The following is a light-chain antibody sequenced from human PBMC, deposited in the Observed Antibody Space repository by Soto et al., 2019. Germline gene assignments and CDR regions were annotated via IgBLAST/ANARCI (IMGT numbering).Light chain of an antibody. V-gene: IGKV1-5*01. Sequence: DIQMTQSPSTLSASVGDRVTITCRASQSIGDSLAWYQQKPGKAPYLLISDVSSLERGVPSRFSGSGSGTEFTLTIRSMQPDDFATFYGQQYNGYSRTFGQGTKVEI. J-gene: IGKJ1*01. CDR2: DVS. CDR1: QSIGDS. CDR3: QQYNGYSRT.